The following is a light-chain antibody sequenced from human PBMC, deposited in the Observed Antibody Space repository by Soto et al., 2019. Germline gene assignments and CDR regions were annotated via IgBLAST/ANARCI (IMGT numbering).Light chain of an antibody. CDR2: GAS. J-gene: IGKJ4*01. Sequence: EIVLTQSPGTLSLSPGERATLSCRASQSVSSSYLAWYQQKHDQAPRLLIYGASSRATGIPDRFSGSGSGTDFTLTTIRLEPEDFAVYYCHQYDSSPLTFGGGTKVEIK. CDR3: HQYDSSPLT. V-gene: IGKV3-20*01. CDR1: QSVSSSY.